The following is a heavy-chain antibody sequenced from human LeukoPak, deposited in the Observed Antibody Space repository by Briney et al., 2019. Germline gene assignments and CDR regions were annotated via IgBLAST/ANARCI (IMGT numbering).Heavy chain of an antibody. D-gene: IGHD2-2*01. V-gene: IGHV4-38-2*01. Sequence: PSETLSLTCVVSGHSISSGYYWDWIRQTPGKGLEWIGRVFHSGTTYYNPSLKSRVTISVDTSKNQFSLKLRSVTAADTAMYYCAKSESSSTSSYFDPWGQGTLVTVSS. CDR2: VFHSGTT. CDR1: GHSISSGYY. J-gene: IGHJ5*02. CDR3: AKSESSSTSSYFDP.